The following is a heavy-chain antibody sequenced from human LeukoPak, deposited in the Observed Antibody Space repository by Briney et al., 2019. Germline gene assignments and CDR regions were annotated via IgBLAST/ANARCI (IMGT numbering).Heavy chain of an antibody. Sequence: GGSLRLSCAASGFTFSDYYMSWIRQAPGKGLEWVSYIGTSGSTVYYADSVKGRFTISRDNAENSLYLQMNSLRAEDTAVYYCARQELQSILVYYYYMDVWGKGTSVTVSS. CDR1: GFTFSDYY. J-gene: IGHJ6*03. D-gene: IGHD1-7*01. V-gene: IGHV3-11*04. CDR2: IGTSGSTV. CDR3: ARQELQSILVYYYYMDV.